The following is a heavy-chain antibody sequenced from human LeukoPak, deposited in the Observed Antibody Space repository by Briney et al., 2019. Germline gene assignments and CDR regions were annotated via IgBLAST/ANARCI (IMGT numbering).Heavy chain of an antibody. Sequence: PGGSLRLSCAASGFTFSDYYMSWLRQAPGKGLEWISYISGGETTIYYVDSVKGRFTISRDRAKNSLYLQMSGLRVEDTAVYYCARDAFYGMDVWGQGTTVTVSS. CDR3: ARDAFYGMDV. CDR2: ISGGETTI. CDR1: GFTFSDYY. V-gene: IGHV3-11*01. D-gene: IGHD3-3*02. J-gene: IGHJ6*02.